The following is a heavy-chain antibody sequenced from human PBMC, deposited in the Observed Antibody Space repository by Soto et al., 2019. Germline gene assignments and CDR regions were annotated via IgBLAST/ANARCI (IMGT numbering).Heavy chain of an antibody. Sequence: PGGSLRLSCAASGFNVSSSYMRWLRQAPGKGLEWVSVIYSGTRTSYADSVKGRFTISRDNSKNTLYLQMNSLRVEDTAVYYCARDRGGDFFDYWGQGTLVTSPQ. CDR2: IYSGTRT. V-gene: IGHV3-66*01. D-gene: IGHD3-10*01. CDR3: ARDRGGDFFDY. CDR1: GFNVSSSY. J-gene: IGHJ4*02.